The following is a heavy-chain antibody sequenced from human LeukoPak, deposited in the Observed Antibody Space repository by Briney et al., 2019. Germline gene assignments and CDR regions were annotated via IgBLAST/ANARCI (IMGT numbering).Heavy chain of an antibody. CDR2: INPNSGGT. J-gene: IGHJ4*02. CDR3: ARTNGYSGYVSYDY. CDR1: GYTFTGYY. V-gene: IGHV1-2*02. Sequence: ASVKVSCKASGYTFTGYYMHWVRQAPGQGLEWIGWINPNSGGTNYAQKFQGRVTMTRDTSISTAYMELSRLRSDDTAVYYCARTNGYSGYVSYDYWGQGTLVTVSS. D-gene: IGHD5-12*01.